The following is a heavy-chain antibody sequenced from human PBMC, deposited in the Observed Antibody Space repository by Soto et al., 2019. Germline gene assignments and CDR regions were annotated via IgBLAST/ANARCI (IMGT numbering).Heavy chain of an antibody. Sequence: GGSLRLFCAASGFTFSNYGMHWVRQAPGKGLEWVAVISYDGSNKYYADSVKGRFTISRDNSKNTLYLQMNSLRAEDTAVYYCAKEEDGGRGYDFLSSYRDYYYYGMDVWGQGTTVTVSS. J-gene: IGHJ6*02. D-gene: IGHD3-3*01. CDR1: GFTFSNYG. CDR2: ISYDGSNK. V-gene: IGHV3-30*18. CDR3: AKEEDGGRGYDFLSSYRDYYYYGMDV.